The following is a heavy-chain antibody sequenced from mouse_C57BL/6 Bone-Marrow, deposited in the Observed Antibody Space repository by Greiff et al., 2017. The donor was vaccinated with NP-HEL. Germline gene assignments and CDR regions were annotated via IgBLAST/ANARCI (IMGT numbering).Heavy chain of an antibody. CDR3: ARHEVPYYYGSWYFDV. Sequence: LVESGAELVKPGASVKLSCKASGYTFTEYTIHLVKQRSGQGLEWIGWFYPGSGSIKYNEKFQDKATLTADKSSSTVYMELSRLTSEDSAVYFCARHEVPYYYGSWYFDVWGTGTTVTVSS. CDR1: GYTFTEYT. CDR2: FYPGSGSI. V-gene: IGHV1-62-2*01. D-gene: IGHD1-1*01. J-gene: IGHJ1*03.